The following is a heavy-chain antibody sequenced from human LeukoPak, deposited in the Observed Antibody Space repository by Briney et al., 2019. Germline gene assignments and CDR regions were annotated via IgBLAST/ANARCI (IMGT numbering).Heavy chain of an antibody. Sequence: PSETLSLTCTVSGGSISRYYWSWIRQPPGKGLEWIGYIYTSGSTNYNPSLKSRVTISVDTSKNQFSLKLSSATAADTAVYYCARLYYDFWSGYYTGFYWFDPWGQGTLVTVSS. CDR3: ARLYYDFWSGYYTGFYWFDP. D-gene: IGHD3-3*01. J-gene: IGHJ5*02. CDR2: IYTSGST. V-gene: IGHV4-4*09. CDR1: GGSISRYY.